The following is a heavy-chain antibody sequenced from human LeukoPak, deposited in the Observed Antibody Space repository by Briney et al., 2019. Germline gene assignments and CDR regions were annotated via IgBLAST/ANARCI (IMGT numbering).Heavy chain of an antibody. CDR2: IRSNGSTI. J-gene: IGHJ4*02. D-gene: IGHD3-3*01. Sequence: GGSLRLSCAASGFTFSDYYMSWIRQAAREGLEWVSYIRSNGSTIYYPDSVKGRCTITSDNDKNSLYLQMNGLRAEDTAVYYCGREDFIVYWRGGTLVSVPS. V-gene: IGHV3-11*04. CDR3: GREDFIVY. CDR1: GFTFSDYY.